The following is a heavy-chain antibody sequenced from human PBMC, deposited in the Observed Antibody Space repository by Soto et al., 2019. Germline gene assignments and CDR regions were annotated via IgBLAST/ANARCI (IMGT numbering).Heavy chain of an antibody. CDR3: GREQVTSSPTQDPPIF. J-gene: IGHJ4*02. CDR2: INHSGST. CDR1: GVPFSGSY. D-gene: IGHD3-3*02. Sequence: SETLSLTCAVPGVPFSGSYWTWIRQPPGKGLEWMGEINHSGSTNYNPSLNSRVSMSVDKSKKQFSLKLTSVTAADTAMYYCGREQVTSSPTQDPPIFWGQGILVTVSS. V-gene: IGHV4-34*01.